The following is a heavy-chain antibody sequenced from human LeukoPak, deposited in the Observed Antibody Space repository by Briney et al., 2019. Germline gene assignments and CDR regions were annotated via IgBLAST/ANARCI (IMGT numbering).Heavy chain of an antibody. CDR1: GGTFSSYA. D-gene: IGHD3-10*01. V-gene: IGHV1-69*06. J-gene: IGHJ5*02. CDR3: ARDPYGSGNNWFDP. CDR2: IIPIFGTA. Sequence: SVKISCKASGGTFSSYAISWVRQAPGQGLEWMGGIIPIFGTANYAQKFQGRVTITADKSTSTAYMELSSLRSEDTAVYYCARDPYGSGNNWFDPWGQGTLVTVSS.